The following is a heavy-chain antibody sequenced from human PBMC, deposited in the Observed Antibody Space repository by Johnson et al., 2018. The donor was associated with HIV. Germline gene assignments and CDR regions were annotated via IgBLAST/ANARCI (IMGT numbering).Heavy chain of an antibody. V-gene: IGHV3-15*01. Sequence: MLLVESGGSLVKPGGSLRLSCAASGFSFSNTWMSWVRQAPGKGLEWVARIKTKADGGTTDYAAPVKGRFTISREDSKNTVYLQMNGLKIEDTAVYYCTTDFIVVIPIGAFDVWGQGTMVTVS. CDR3: TTDFIVVIPIGAFDV. D-gene: IGHD3-16*01. CDR1: GFSFSNTW. J-gene: IGHJ3*01. CDR2: IKTKADGGTT.